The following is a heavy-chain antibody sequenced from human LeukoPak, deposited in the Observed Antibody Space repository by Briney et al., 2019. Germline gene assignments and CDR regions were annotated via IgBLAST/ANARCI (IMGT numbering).Heavy chain of an antibody. CDR1: GCTFSSYW. V-gene: IGHV3-7*03. J-gene: IGHJ4*02. CDR2: IKQDGSEK. CDR3: ARVCPWAGYYRTCFDY. D-gene: IGHD3/OR15-3a*01. Sequence: GGSLRLSCAASGCTFSSYWMSWVRQAPGKGLEWVANIKQDGSEKYYVDSVKGRFTISRDNAKNSLYLQMNSLRAEDTAVYYCARVCPWAGYYRTCFDYWGQGTLVTVSS.